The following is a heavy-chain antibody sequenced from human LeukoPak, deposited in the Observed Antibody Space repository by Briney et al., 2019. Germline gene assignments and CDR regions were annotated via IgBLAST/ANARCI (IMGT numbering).Heavy chain of an antibody. J-gene: IGHJ6*04. CDR2: INHSGST. CDR3: ARGSWFGRGMDV. D-gene: IGHD3-10*01. V-gene: IGHV4-34*01. CDR1: GGSFSGYY. Sequence: SETLSLTCAVYGGSFSGYYWSWIRQPPGKGLEWIGEINHSGSTNHNPSLKSRVTISVDTSKNQFSLKLSSVTAADTAVYYCARGSWFGRGMDVWGKGTTVTVSS.